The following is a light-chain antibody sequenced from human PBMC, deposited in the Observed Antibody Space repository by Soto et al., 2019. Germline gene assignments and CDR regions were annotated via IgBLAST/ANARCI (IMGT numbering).Light chain of an antibody. V-gene: IGLV2-23*02. Sequence: QSVLTQPASVSGSPGQSITISCTGTSSDVGSYNLVSWYQQHPGKAPKFMIYEVSKRPSGVSNRFSASKSGNTASLTISGLQAEDEADYYCCSYGGSSTYVFGTGTKVTVL. J-gene: IGLJ1*01. CDR2: EVS. CDR3: CSYGGSSTYV. CDR1: SSDVGSYNL.